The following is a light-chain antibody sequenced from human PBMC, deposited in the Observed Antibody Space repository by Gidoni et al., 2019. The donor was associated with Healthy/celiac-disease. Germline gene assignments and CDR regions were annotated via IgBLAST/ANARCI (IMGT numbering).Light chain of an antibody. J-gene: IGLJ2*01. CDR2: KDS. V-gene: IGLV3-25*03. Sequence: SYELTHPPSVSVSPGQTARITCSGDALPKQYAYWYQQKPGQAPVLLIYKDSERPSGIPERFSGSSSGKTVTLTISGVKAEDEADYYCQSADSSGSVVFGGGTKLTVI. CDR3: QSADSSGSVV. CDR1: ALPKQY.